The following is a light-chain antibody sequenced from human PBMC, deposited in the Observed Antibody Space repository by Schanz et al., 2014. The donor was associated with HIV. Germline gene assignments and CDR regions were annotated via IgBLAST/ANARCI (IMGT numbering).Light chain of an antibody. CDR3: MQSVHVPYT. V-gene: IGKV2-29*02. CDR2: EVS. J-gene: IGKJ2*01. CDR1: QSLLHSDGRTY. Sequence: DTVMTQSPLSLSVTPGQPASISCKSSQSLLHSDGRTYLYWYVQKPGQSPQPLIYEVSRRFSGVPERFSGSGSGADFTLKISRVEAEDVGVYYCMQSVHVPYTFGQGTKLEIK.